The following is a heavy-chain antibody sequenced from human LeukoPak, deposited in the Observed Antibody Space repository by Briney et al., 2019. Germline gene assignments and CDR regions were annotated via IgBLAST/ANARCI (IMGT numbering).Heavy chain of an antibody. CDR1: GGSFSGYY. V-gene: IGHV4-34*01. J-gene: IGHJ4*02. D-gene: IGHD2-21*02. Sequence: SETLSLTCAVYGGSFSGYYWSWIRQPPGKGLEWIGEINHSGSTNYNPSLKSRVTISVHPSKNQFSLKLSSVTAADTAVYYCARGRGVTSSYYFDYWGQGTLVTVSS. CDR2: INHSGST. CDR3: ARGRGVTSSYYFDY.